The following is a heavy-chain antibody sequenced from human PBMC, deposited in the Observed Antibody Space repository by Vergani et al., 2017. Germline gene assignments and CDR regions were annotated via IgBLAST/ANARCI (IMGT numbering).Heavy chain of an antibody. CDR2: VSPYNGNT. CDR1: GYSFINYG. D-gene: IGHD2-2*01. CDR3: ARDPDIVVVPAAPYYYYYYGMDV. Sequence: QSQLVQSGDEVKKPGASVKVSCKTSGYSFINYGISWVRQAPGQGLEWLGWVSPYNGNTNYAQKLQGRVTMTTDTSTSTAYMELRSLRSDDTAVYYCARDPDIVVVPAAPYYYYYYGMDVWGQ. V-gene: IGHV1-18*01. J-gene: IGHJ6*02.